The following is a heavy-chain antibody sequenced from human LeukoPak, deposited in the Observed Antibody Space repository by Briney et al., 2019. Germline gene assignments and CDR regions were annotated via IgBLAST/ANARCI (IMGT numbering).Heavy chain of an antibody. CDR1: GGTFIRYA. J-gene: IGHJ3*02. Sequence: VKVSCKTSGGTFIRYAINWVRQAPGQGLEWMGRLIPIFHSANYSQKFQGRVTITTEQSTSTAYMELRSLKSGDTAVYYCARDIPGSSGHFNDAFDMWGQGTMVTVSS. V-gene: IGHV1-69*05. CDR3: ARDIPGSSGHFNDAFDM. D-gene: IGHD3-22*01. CDR2: LIPIFHSA.